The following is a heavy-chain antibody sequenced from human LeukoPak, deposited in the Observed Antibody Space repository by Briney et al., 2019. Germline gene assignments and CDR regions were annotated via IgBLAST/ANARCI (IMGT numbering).Heavy chain of an antibody. V-gene: IGHV3-21*04. J-gene: IGHJ6*03. CDR2: ISSSSSYI. D-gene: IGHD3-10*01. CDR1: GFTFSSYS. Sequence: GGSLRLSCAASGFTFSSYSMNWVRQAPGKGLEWVSSISSSSSYIYYADSVKGRFTISRDNAKNSLYLQMNSLRAEDTALYYCARNYGSGSYRYYYYMDVWGKGTTVTVSS. CDR3: ARNYGSGSYRYYYYMDV.